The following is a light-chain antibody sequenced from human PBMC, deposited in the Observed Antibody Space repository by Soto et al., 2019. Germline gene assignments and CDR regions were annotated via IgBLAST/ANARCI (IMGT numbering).Light chain of an antibody. CDR3: HQSYSTPTIP. CDR2: ASS. Sequence: DIRMTQSLSSLSPSVQDTVTITCWARQHISDYLNWYQQKPGNAPTFLIYASSTLQSGVPSRFSGSGSGTDFSLTISSLQPEDFATYSWHQSYSTPTIPFGQGKRLEIK. J-gene: IGKJ5*01. V-gene: IGKV1-39*01. CDR1: QHISDY.